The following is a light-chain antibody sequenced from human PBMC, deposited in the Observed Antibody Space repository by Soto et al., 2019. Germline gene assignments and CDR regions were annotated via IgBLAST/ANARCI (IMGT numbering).Light chain of an antibody. CDR1: SSDVGSYNL. Sequence: SALTQPASVSGSPGQSITISCTGTSSDVGSYNLVSWYQQHPGKAPKFMIYEGTKRPSGVSNRFSGSKSGNTASLTISGLQAEDEADYYCCSYAGSRHYVFGTGTKVTVL. J-gene: IGLJ1*01. CDR2: EGT. CDR3: CSYAGSRHYV. V-gene: IGLV2-23*01.